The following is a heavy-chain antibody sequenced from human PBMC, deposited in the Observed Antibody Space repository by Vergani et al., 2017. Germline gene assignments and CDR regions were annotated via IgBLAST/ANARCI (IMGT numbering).Heavy chain of an antibody. V-gene: IGHV4-30-2*01. Sequence: QLQLQESGSGLVKPSQTLSLTCAVSGGSISSGGYSWSWIRQPPGKGLEWIGYIYHSGSTNYNPSLKSRVTISVDKSKNQFSLKLSSVTAADTAVYYCARPDRWAAFDIWGQGTMVTVSS. CDR2: IYHSGST. D-gene: IGHD1-14*01. J-gene: IGHJ3*02. CDR1: GGSISSGGYS. CDR3: ARPDRWAAFDI.